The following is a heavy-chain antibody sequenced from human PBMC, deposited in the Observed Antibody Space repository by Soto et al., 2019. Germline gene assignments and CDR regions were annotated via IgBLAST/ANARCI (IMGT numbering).Heavy chain of an antibody. Sequence: GGSMRLSCAASGFTFWDHYMDWVRKNPGKGLEWVGRTRNKANSYTTEYAASVKGRFTISRDDSKNSLYLKMNSLKTEDTAVYYCARDVRTAMASGVPYYYYGMDVWGQGTTVTVSS. CDR2: TRNKANSYTT. D-gene: IGHD5-18*01. CDR3: ARDVRTAMASGVPYYYYGMDV. J-gene: IGHJ6*02. CDR1: GFTFWDHY. V-gene: IGHV3-72*01.